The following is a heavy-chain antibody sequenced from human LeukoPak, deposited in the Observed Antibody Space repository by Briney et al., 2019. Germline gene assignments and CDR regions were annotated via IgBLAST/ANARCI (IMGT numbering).Heavy chain of an antibody. CDR3: ARAGSSGWYWYYYYYMDV. D-gene: IGHD6-19*01. Sequence: GGSLRLSCAASGFTFSSYWMHWIRQAPGKGLVWVSRINSDGSSTSYADSVKGRFTISRDNAKNTLYLQMNSLRAEGTAVYYCARAGSSGWYWYYYYYMDVWGKGTTVTVSS. CDR1: GFTFSSYW. V-gene: IGHV3-74*01. CDR2: INSDGSST. J-gene: IGHJ6*03.